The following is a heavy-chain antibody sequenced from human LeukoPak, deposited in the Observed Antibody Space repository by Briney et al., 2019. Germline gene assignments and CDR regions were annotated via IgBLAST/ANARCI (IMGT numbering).Heavy chain of an antibody. D-gene: IGHD3-22*01. CDR1: GFTFSSYS. V-gene: IGHV3-21*01. Sequence: GGSLRLSCAASGFTFSSYSMNWVRQAPGKGLEWVSSISSSSSYIYYADSVEGRFTISRDNAKNSLYLQMNSLRAEDTAVYYCARPYYYDSSAVDSLFDPWGQGTLVTVSS. J-gene: IGHJ5*02. CDR3: ARPYYYDSSAVDSLFDP. CDR2: ISSSSSYI.